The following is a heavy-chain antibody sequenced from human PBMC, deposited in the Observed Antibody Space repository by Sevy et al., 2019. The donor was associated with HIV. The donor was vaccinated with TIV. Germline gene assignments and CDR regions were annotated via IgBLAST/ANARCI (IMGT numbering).Heavy chain of an antibody. CDR2: LSFGCGEI. Sequence: GGSLRLSCAASGFTFSKYSMSWVRQPPGKGLEWVSTLSFGCGEIKYAESVKGRFTIPRDKSKSSVYLQMNNLGPEDTAVYYCAREGCTKPHDYWGQGTLVTVSS. J-gene: IGHJ4*02. D-gene: IGHD2-8*01. CDR3: AREGCTKPHDY. CDR1: GFTFSKYS. V-gene: IGHV3-23*01.